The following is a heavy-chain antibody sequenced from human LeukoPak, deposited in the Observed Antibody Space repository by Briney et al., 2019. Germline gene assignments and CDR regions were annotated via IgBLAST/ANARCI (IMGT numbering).Heavy chain of an antibody. CDR1: GFTFSSSS. V-gene: IGHV3-23*01. J-gene: IGHJ4*02. Sequence: GGSLRLSCAASGFTFSSSSISWVRQAPGRGLEWVSAITDAVGSTHYADSVKGRFTISSDNSKNTVYLQMNSLRPEDMAVYYCAKEIFSGLLYIDYWGQGTLVTVSS. D-gene: IGHD5-12*01. CDR3: AKEIFSGLLYIDY. CDR2: ITDAVGST.